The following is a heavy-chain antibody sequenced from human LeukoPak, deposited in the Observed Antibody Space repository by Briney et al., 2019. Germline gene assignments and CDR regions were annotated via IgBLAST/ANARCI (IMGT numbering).Heavy chain of an antibody. CDR1: GGSVSSGSYY. J-gene: IGHJ6*02. D-gene: IGHD5-24*01. V-gene: IGHV4-61*01. Sequence: PSETLSLTCTVSGGSVSSGSYYWSWIRQPPGKGLEWIGYIHYSGSTNYNPSLKSRVTISVDTSKNQFSLDLSSVTAADTAVYYCARDRGAASSLYYYGMDVWGQGTTVTVS. CDR3: ARDRGAASSLYYYGMDV. CDR2: IHYSGST.